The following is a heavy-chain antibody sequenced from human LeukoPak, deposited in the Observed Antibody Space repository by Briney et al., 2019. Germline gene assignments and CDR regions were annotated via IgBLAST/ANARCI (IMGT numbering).Heavy chain of an antibody. V-gene: IGHV1-58*02. CDR2: IVVGSGNT. CDR3: ARENDGDRFFDGYDAFDI. Sequence: GTSVKVSCKASGFTFTSSAMQWVRQARGQRLEWIGWIVVGSGNTNYAQNFQGRVTITADKSTSTAYMELSSLRSEDTAVYYCARENDGDRFFDGYDAFDIWGQGTMVTVSS. J-gene: IGHJ3*02. CDR1: GFTFTSSA. D-gene: IGHD3-9*01.